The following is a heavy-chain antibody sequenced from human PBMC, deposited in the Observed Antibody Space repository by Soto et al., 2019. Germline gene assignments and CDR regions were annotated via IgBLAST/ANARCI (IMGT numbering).Heavy chain of an antibody. CDR1: GYTFTGYY. D-gene: IGHD3-22*01. CDR3: ARDHYYDSSGYEVYYYGMDV. Sequence: ASVTVSCKASGYTFTGYYMHWVRQAPGQGLEWMGWINPNSGGTNYAQKFQGWVTMTRDTSISTAYMELSRLRSDDTAVYYCARDHYYDSSGYEVYYYGMDVWGQGTTVTVSS. CDR2: INPNSGGT. J-gene: IGHJ6*02. V-gene: IGHV1-2*04.